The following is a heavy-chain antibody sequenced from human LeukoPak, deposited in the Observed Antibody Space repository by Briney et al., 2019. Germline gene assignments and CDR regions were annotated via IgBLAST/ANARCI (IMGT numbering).Heavy chain of an antibody. CDR1: GGSISSYY. D-gene: IGHD3-10*01. CDR2: IYYRGRT. Sequence: SETLSLTCTVSGGSISSYYGSWIRQPPGKGGEWLGYIYYRGRTNYNPSLKSRVTISVDTSKTQFSLKLSSVTAADTAVYYCARGRKTLLLWFGEPPYYYYGMDVWGQGTTVTVSS. V-gene: IGHV4-59*12. CDR3: ARGRKTLLLWFGEPPYYYYGMDV. J-gene: IGHJ6*02.